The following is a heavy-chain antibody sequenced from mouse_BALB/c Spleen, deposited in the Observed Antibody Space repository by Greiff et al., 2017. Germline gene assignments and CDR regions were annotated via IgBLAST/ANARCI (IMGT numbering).Heavy chain of an antibody. CDR1: GDSITSGY. CDR2: ISYSGST. V-gene: IGHV3-8*02. J-gene: IGHJ3*01. Sequence: EVKLMESGPSLVKPSQTLSLTCSVTGDSITSGYWNWIRKFPGNKLEYMGYISYSGSTYYNPSLKSRISITRDTSKNQYYLQLNSVTTEDTATYYCARGARYATTDWFAYWGQGTLVTVSA. CDR3: ARGARYATTDWFAY. D-gene: IGHD2-14*01.